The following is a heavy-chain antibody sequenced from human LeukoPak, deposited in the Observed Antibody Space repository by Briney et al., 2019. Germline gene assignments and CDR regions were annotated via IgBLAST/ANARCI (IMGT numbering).Heavy chain of an antibody. CDR2: IYTRGST. CDR1: GGSISSHY. J-gene: IGHJ3*02. D-gene: IGHD2-15*01. CDR3: ARGRYCSADICSGGDAFDI. Sequence: SETLSLTCTVSGGSISSHYWSWIRQPPGKGLEWIGRIYTRGSTNYNPSLKSRVTMSVDTSKNQFSLKLSSVTAADTAVYYCARGRYCSADICSGGDAFDIWGQGTMVSVSS. V-gene: IGHV4-4*07.